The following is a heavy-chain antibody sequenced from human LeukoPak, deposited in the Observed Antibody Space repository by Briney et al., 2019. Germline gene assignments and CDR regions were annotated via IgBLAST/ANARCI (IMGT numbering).Heavy chain of an antibody. CDR2: ISYEDGTNK. CDR3: ARGIVGTTDDY. CDR1: GVTFRSFV. V-gene: IGHV3-30*04. D-gene: IGHD1-26*01. J-gene: IGHJ4*02. Sequence: GGTLRLSCATYGVTFRSFVMHWVRQPPGKGLEWVAAISYEDGTNKYYADSVKGRFTISRDKAKNSLYLQMNSLRDEDTAVYYCARGIVGTTDDYWGQGTLVTVSS.